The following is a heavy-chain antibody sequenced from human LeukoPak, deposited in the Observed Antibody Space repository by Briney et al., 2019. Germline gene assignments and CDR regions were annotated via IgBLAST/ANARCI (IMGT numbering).Heavy chain of an antibody. D-gene: IGHD2-2*01. V-gene: IGHV3-30*04. CDR3: AKDRAPAAGDDAFDI. Sequence: GRSLRLSCAASGFTFSSYAMHWVRQAPGKGLEWVALISYDGSNKYYADSVKGRFTISRDNSKNTLYLQMNSLRAEDTAVYYCAKDRAPAAGDDAFDIWGQGTMVTVSS. CDR1: GFTFSSYA. CDR2: ISYDGSNK. J-gene: IGHJ3*02.